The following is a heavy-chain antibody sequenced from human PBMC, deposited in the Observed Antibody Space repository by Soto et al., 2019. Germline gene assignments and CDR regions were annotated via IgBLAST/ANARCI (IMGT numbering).Heavy chain of an antibody. D-gene: IGHD3-22*01. Sequence: GGSLSLSCAASGFACISYAMSWVRQAPGKGLEWVSAISGSGGSTYYADSVKGRFTISRDNSKNTLYLQMSSLRAEDTAVYYCAKDAPLYDSSGYYYRPVGPQPRYYFDYWGQGTLVTVSS. CDR1: GFACISYA. J-gene: IGHJ4*02. CDR3: AKDAPLYDSSGYYYRPVGPQPRYYFDY. CDR2: ISGSGGST. V-gene: IGHV3-23*01.